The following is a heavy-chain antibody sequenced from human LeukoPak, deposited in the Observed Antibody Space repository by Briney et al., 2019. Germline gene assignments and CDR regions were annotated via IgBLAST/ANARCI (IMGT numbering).Heavy chain of an antibody. CDR3: ARGDILTGYDAFDI. V-gene: IGHV3-66*01. Sequence: GGSLRLSCAASGFTVSSNYMSWVRQAPGKGLEWASVIYSGGSTYYADSVKGRFTISRDNSKNTLYLQMNSLRDEDTAVYYCARGDILTGYDAFDIWGQGTMVTVSS. D-gene: IGHD3-9*01. J-gene: IGHJ3*02. CDR1: GFTVSSNY. CDR2: IYSGGST.